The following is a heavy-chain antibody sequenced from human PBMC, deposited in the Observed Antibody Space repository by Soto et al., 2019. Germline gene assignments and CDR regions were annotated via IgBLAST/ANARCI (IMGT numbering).Heavy chain of an antibody. CDR2: IIPYYNTL. J-gene: IGHJ4*02. V-gene: IGHV1-69*01. Sequence: QAQVVRSGAEVRKPGSSVKLSCKASEGTFNSYAIAWVRQAPGQGLEWMGGIIPYYNTLNYAQKFQDRVTITADDSTNTVYMELSSLRSDDTAVYFWASGASRWYPYFFDSWAQGTLVTVSS. CDR1: EGTFNSYA. CDR3: ASGASRWYPYFFDS. D-gene: IGHD6-13*01.